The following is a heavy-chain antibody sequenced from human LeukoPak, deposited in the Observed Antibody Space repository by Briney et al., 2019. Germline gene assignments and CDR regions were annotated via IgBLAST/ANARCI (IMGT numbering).Heavy chain of an antibody. J-gene: IGHJ4*02. V-gene: IGHV3-7*01. CDR1: GFTFKSAW. CDR2: IKQGGSEK. CDR3: ARDVYNMGDY. D-gene: IGHD1-1*01. Sequence: GGSLRLSCAASGFTFKSAWMTWVRQAPGKGLEWVANIKQGGSEKYYVDSVKGRLTISRDNAKNSLYLQMNSLRAEDTAVYYCARDVYNMGDYWSQGTLVTVSS.